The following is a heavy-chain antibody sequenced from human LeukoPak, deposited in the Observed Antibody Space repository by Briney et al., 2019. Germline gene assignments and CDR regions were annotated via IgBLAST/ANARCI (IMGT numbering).Heavy chain of an antibody. CDR2: ISAYNGNT. J-gene: IGHJ6*04. Sequence: ASVKVSCKASGYTFTSYGISWVRQAPGQGLEWMGWISAYNGNTNYAQKLQGRVTMTTDTSTSTAYMELRSLRSDDTAVYYCASSKQLASTVDVWGKGTTVTVSS. CDR3: ASSKQLASTVDV. V-gene: IGHV1-18*01. D-gene: IGHD6-6*01. CDR1: GYTFTSYG.